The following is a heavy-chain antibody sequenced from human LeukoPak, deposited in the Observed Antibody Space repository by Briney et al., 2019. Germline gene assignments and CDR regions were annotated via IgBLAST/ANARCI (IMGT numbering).Heavy chain of an antibody. D-gene: IGHD6-6*01. CDR3: ARRASSSGYYGMDV. J-gene: IGHJ6*02. CDR2: IWYDGSNK. Sequence: PGGSLRLSCAASGFTFSNAWMNWVRQAPGKGLEWVAVIWYDGSNKYYADSVKGRFTISRDNSKNTLYLQMNSLRAEDTAVYYCARRASSSGYYGMDVWGQGTTVTVSS. CDR1: GFTFSNAW. V-gene: IGHV3-33*08.